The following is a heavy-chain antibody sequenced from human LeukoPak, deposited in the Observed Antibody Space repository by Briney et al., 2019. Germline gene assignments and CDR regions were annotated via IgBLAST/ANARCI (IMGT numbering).Heavy chain of an antibody. CDR1: GFTVSSNY. CDR2: IYSGGST. Sequence: GSLRLSFAASGFTVSSNYMSWVRQAPGKGLEWVSVIYSGGSTYYADSVKGRFTISRHNSKNTLYLQMNSLRAEDTAVYYCARCPYGYFDYWGQGTLVTVSS. CDR3: ARCPYGYFDY. J-gene: IGHJ4*02. D-gene: IGHD3-10*01. V-gene: IGHV3-53*04.